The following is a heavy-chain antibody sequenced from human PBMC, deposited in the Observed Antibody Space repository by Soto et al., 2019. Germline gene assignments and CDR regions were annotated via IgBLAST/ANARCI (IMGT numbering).Heavy chain of an antibody. D-gene: IGHD1-20*01. Sequence: GSLRLSCAASGFTFSSYSMNWVRQAPGKGLEWVSSISSSSSYIYYADSVKGRFTISRDNAKNSLYLQMNSLRAEDTAVYYCARRYTSDYYYYGMDVWGQGTTVTVSS. CDR3: ARRYTSDYYYYGMDV. CDR1: GFTFSSYS. V-gene: IGHV3-21*01. J-gene: IGHJ6*02. CDR2: ISSSSSYI.